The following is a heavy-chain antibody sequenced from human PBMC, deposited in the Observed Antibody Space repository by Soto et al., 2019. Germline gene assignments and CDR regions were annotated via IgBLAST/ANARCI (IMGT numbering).Heavy chain of an antibody. CDR3: ARYRGRYSSSSTKHSYYVMDV. J-gene: IGHJ6*02. Sequence: PSETLSLTCTVSGGSISSCYWSWIRQPPGKGLEWIGYIYYSGSTNYNPSLKSRVTISVDTSKNQFSLKLSSVTAADTAVYYCARYRGRYSSSSTKHSYYVMDVWGQGTTVTVSS. CDR2: IYYSGST. V-gene: IGHV4-59*01. CDR1: GGSISSCY. D-gene: IGHD6-13*01.